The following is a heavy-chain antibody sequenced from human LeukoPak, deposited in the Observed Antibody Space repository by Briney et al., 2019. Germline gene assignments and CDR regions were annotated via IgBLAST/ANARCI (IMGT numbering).Heavy chain of an antibody. J-gene: IGHJ4*02. CDR3: TTITMVRGVFDY. Sequence: PGGSLRLSCAASGFTVSSNYMSWVRQAPGKGLEWVSVIYSGGSTYYADSVKGRFTISRDNSKNTLYLQMNSLRAEDTAVYYCTTITMVRGVFDYWGQGTLVTVSS. CDR2: IYSGGST. V-gene: IGHV3-53*01. CDR1: GFTVSSNY. D-gene: IGHD3-10*01.